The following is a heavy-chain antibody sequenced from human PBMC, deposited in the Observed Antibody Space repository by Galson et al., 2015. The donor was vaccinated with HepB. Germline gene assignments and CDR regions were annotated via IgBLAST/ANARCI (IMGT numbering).Heavy chain of an antibody. CDR3: ARQGPNLHRYFED. D-gene: IGHD2-8*01. CDR1: GDSLTNSNYY. CDR2: IHSTGNT. Sequence: SETLSLTCTVSGDSLTNSNYYWGWIRQPPGMALEWIASIHSTGNTYYKSSLKSRVTISADTSKNHFFLTLTSATAADTAVYDCARQGPNLHRYFEDWGQGTLVTVSS. V-gene: IGHV4-39*01. J-gene: IGHJ4*02.